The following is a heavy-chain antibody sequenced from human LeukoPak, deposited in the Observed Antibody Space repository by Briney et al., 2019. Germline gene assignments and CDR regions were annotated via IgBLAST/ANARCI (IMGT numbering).Heavy chain of an antibody. V-gene: IGHV1-69*06. Sequence: GASVKVSCKASGCTFSSYAISWVRQAAGQGVEGMGGIIPIFGTAIYAQIFQGRVTITADKSTSTAYMELSSLRSEDTAVYDCARGSWFGELSLEALDYWGQGTLVTVSS. CDR1: GCTFSSYA. CDR2: IIPIFGTA. J-gene: IGHJ4*02. D-gene: IGHD3-10*01. CDR3: ARGSWFGELSLEALDY.